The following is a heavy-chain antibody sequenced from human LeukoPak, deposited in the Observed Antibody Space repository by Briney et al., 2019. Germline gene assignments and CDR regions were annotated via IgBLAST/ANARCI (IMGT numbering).Heavy chain of an antibody. V-gene: IGHV4-39*01. CDR3: ARTPYDFWSGYYIYFDY. Sequence: SETLSLTCTVSGGSISSSSYYWGWIRQPPEKGLEWIGSIYYSGSTYYNPSLKSRVTISVDTSKNQFSLKLSSVTAADTAVYYCARTPYDFWSGYYIYFDYWGQGTLITVSS. J-gene: IGHJ4*02. CDR2: IYYSGST. D-gene: IGHD3-3*01. CDR1: GGSISSSSYY.